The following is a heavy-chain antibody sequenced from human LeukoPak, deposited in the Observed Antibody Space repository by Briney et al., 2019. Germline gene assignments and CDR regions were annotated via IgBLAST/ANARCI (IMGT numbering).Heavy chain of an antibody. Sequence: SETLSLTCTVSGGSVSSGSYYWSWIRQPPGKGLEWIGYIYYSGSTNYNPSLKSRVTISVDTSKNQFSLKLSSVTAADTAVYYCVRSVIPGDAFDIWGQGTMVTVSS. CDR1: GGSVSSGSYY. CDR2: IYYSGST. CDR3: VRSVIPGDAFDI. V-gene: IGHV4-61*01. D-gene: IGHD3-16*02. J-gene: IGHJ3*02.